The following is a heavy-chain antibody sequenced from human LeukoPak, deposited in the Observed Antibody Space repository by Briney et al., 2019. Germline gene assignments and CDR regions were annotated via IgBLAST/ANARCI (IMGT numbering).Heavy chain of an antibody. CDR1: AGSISGYY. J-gene: IGHJ4*02. CDR2: IYYSGST. Sequence: SETLSLTCTVFAGSISGYYWSWLRQPPGKGLEWIGYIYYSGSTNYNPSLKSRVTISVDTSKNQFSLKLSSVTAADTAVYYCARGSVAAAVGDYWGQGTLVTVSS. V-gene: IGHV4-59*01. D-gene: IGHD6-13*01. CDR3: ARGSVAAAVGDY.